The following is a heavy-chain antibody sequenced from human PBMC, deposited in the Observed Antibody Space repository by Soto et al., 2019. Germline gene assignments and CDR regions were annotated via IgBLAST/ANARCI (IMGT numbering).Heavy chain of an antibody. CDR3: ARGNVRGGCLDY. J-gene: IGHJ4*02. D-gene: IGHD3-10*01. CDR1: GYTFSTYA. CDR2: FNGGNGNI. V-gene: IGHV1-3*05. Sequence: QVQLVQSGAEERKPGASVKVSCKASGYTFSTYAMHWVRRAPGQSLEWMGWFNGGNGNIKYSQKFEGRVTITTDTAASRAYMELNMLRSEDTAVYYCARGNVRGGCLDYWGQGTLVSVSS.